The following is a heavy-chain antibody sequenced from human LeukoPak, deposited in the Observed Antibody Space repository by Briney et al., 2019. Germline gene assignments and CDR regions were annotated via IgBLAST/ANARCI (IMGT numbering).Heavy chain of an antibody. V-gene: IGHV4-59*01. Sequence: SETLSLTCTVSGGSISSYYWSWIRQPPGKGLEWIGYIYYSGSTNYNPSLKSRVTISVDTSKNHFSLRLSSVTAADTAVYYCAREVTTVTTFDYWGQGTLVTVSS. J-gene: IGHJ4*02. CDR2: IYYSGST. CDR1: GGSISSYY. D-gene: IGHD4-17*01. CDR3: AREVTTVTTFDY.